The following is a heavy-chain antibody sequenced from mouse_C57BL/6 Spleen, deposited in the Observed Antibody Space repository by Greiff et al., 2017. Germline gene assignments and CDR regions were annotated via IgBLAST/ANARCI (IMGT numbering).Heavy chain of an antibody. CDR1: GFNIKDYY. J-gene: IGHJ3*01. CDR2: IDPEAGDT. V-gene: IGHV14-1*01. CDR3: TTYYGSTSWFAY. D-gene: IGHD1-1*01. Sequence: EVQLQQSGAELVRPGASVKLSCTASGFNIKDYYMHWVKQRPEQGLEWIGRIDPEAGDTEYAPKFQGKATMTADTSYNTAYLQLSSLTSEDTAVYYCTTYYGSTSWFAYWGQGTLVTVSA.